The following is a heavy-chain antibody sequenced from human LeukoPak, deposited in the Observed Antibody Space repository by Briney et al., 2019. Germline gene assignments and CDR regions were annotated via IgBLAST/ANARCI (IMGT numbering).Heavy chain of an antibody. J-gene: IGHJ4*02. Sequence: GASVKVSCKASGYTFTSYYMHWVRQAPGQGLEWMGRINPSGGSTSYAQKFQGRVTMTRDTSTSTVYMKLSSLISEDTAVYYCARETPYCGGGCYSSYYFDYWGQGTLVTVSS. CDR1: GYTFTSYY. CDR3: ARETPYCGGGCYSSYYFDY. D-gene: IGHD2-21*02. V-gene: IGHV1-46*01. CDR2: INPSGGST.